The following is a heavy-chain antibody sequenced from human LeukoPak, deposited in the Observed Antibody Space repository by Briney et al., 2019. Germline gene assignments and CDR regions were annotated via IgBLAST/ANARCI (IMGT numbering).Heavy chain of an antibody. Sequence: GGSLRLSCAASGFTFSSYWMHWVRQAPGKGRVWVSRINSDGSSTSYADSVKGRFTISRDNAKNTLYLQMNSLRAEDTAVYYCARPTSYCSGGSCYHYDAFDIWGQGTMVTVSS. V-gene: IGHV3-74*01. CDR1: GFTFSSYW. CDR3: ARPTSYCSGGSCYHYDAFDI. CDR2: INSDGSST. D-gene: IGHD2-15*01. J-gene: IGHJ3*02.